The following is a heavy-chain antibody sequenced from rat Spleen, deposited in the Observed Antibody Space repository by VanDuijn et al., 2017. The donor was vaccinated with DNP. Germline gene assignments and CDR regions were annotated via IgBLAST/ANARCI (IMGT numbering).Heavy chain of an antibody. V-gene: IGHV5-22*01. CDR3: VRWYNSGYYFDY. Sequence: EVQLVESGGDLVQPGRSLKLSCAASGFTFSDYYMAWVRQAPTKGLEWVAYISYDGGSTYNGDSVKGRFTISRANVKSTLYLQMNSLRSEDMATYYCVRWYNSGYYFDYWGQGVMVTVSS. CDR1: GFTFSDYY. CDR2: ISYDGGST. D-gene: IGHD4-3*01. J-gene: IGHJ2*01.